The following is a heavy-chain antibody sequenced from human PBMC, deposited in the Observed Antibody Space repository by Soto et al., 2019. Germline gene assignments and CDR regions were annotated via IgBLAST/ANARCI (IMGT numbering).Heavy chain of an antibody. CDR2: ISTSNGNT. V-gene: IGHV1-18*01. J-gene: IGHJ5*02. CDR1: GSTFTSYG. Sequence: QVQLVQSGAEVKKPGASVKVSCKASGSTFTSYGISWVRQAPGQGLEWMGWISTSNGNTNVAKKFQGKVTTTTDTSTNTAYMELKSLRSDDTAVYYCMRVREILQWFDPWGQGTLVPVSS. CDR3: MRVREILQWFDP.